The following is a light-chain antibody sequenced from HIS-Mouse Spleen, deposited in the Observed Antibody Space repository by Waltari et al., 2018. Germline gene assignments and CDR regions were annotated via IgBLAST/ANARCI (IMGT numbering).Light chain of an antibody. J-gene: IGKJ2*01. CDR3: QQYYSTPYT. CDR1: QRVLYSSNTKNY. CDR2: WAS. Sequence: DIVMTQSPDSLAVSLGERATINCKSSQRVLYSSNTKNYLAWYQRNPGQPPKLHIYWASTRESGVPDRFSGSGSETDFTLTISSLQAEDVAVYYCQQYYSTPYTFGQGTKLEIK. V-gene: IGKV4-1*01.